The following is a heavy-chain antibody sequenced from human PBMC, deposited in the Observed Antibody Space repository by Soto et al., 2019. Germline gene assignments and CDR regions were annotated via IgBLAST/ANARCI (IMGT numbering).Heavy chain of an antibody. CDR2: ITPIFGTA. J-gene: IGHJ4*02. CDR3: ARGWGYDTSDYYYAY. Sequence: QVQLIQSGAEVKKPGSSVKVSCKASGGTFNRYAISWVRQAPGQGLEWMGGITPIFGTANYAQKFQGRVTITADESTRTSYMELRSLRSGDTAVYYCARGWGYDTSDYYYAYWGQGTLITVSS. D-gene: IGHD3-22*01. V-gene: IGHV1-69*01. CDR1: GGTFNRYA.